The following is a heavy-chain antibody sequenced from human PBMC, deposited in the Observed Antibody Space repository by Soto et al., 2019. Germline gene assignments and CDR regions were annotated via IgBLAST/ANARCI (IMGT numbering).Heavy chain of an antibody. J-gene: IGHJ4*02. CDR1: GGTFSSYS. V-gene: IGHV1-69*01. Sequence: QVQLVQSGAEVKKPGSSVKVSCKASGGTFSSYSINWVRQAPGQGLEWMGEIIPIFGTANYAQKFQGRVTITADEPTSTAHMELSSLTSEDTAVYYCARDGGRHSGGIDYWGQGTVVTVSS. CDR3: ARDGGRHSGGIDY. CDR2: IIPIFGTA. D-gene: IGHD1-26*01.